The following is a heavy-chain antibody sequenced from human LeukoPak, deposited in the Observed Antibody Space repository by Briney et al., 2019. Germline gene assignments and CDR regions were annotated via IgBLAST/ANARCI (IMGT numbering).Heavy chain of an antibody. CDR1: GFSFSRAW. CDR3: ARDLGYSSGRGRVWLDP. Sequence: PGGSLRLSCAASGFSFSRAWMSWVRQAPGKGLEWIGYIYYSGSTNYNPSLKSRVTMSVDTSKNQFSLRLSSVTAADTAVYYCARDLGYSSGRGRVWLDPWGQGTLVTVSS. D-gene: IGHD6-19*01. V-gene: IGHV4-59*12. CDR2: IYYSGST. J-gene: IGHJ5*02.